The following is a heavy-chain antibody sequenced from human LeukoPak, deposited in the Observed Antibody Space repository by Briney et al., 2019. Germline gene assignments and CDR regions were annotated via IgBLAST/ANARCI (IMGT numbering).Heavy chain of an antibody. J-gene: IGHJ4*02. CDR2: IYYSGRT. CDR1: GGSISEYH. Sequence: SETLSLTCTVSGGSISEYHWTWIRQPPGEGPEWIGHIYYSGRTNYNPSLNSRVTISVDTSRNQFSLMLNSVTAADTAVYYCARQPRRDGYSIFDYWGQGTLVTVSS. V-gene: IGHV4-59*08. CDR3: ARQPRRDGYSIFDY. D-gene: IGHD5-24*01.